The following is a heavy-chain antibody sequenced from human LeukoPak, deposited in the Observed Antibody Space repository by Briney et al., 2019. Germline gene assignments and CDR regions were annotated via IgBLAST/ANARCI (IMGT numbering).Heavy chain of an antibody. D-gene: IGHD7-27*01. CDR2: VSAHNGDR. J-gene: IGHJ4*02. CDR1: GYIFTNYG. Sequence: ASVKVSCKASGYIFTNYGITWVRQAPGQGLEWMAWVSAHNGDRDYAPKFQGRVTMTTDTSTSTASMDLRTLGPDDTAVYYCARDAQTWGSFLYFDYWGQGTPVTVSS. V-gene: IGHV1-18*01. CDR3: ARDAQTWGSFLYFDY.